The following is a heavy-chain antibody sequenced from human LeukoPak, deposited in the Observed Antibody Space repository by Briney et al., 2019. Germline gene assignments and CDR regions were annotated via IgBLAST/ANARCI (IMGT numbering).Heavy chain of an antibody. D-gene: IGHD3-16*01. V-gene: IGHV3-74*01. CDR3: ARSSQLLLGELNVDV. CDR2: INSDGSGS. CDR1: GFTFSSYW. J-gene: IGHJ6*04. Sequence: GGSLRLSRAASGFTFSSYWMHWVRQAPGKGLVWVSRINSDGSGSDYADSVKGRFTISRDNAKNTLYLQMNSLRAEDTAVYYCARSSQLLLGELNVDVWGKGTTVTVSS.